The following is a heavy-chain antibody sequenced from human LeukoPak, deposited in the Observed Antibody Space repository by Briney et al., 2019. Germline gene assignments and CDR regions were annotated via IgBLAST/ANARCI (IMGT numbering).Heavy chain of an antibody. CDR2: IYYNGDT. D-gene: IGHD3-10*01. CDR1: GGSISNYY. Sequence: SETLSLTCTVSGGSISNYYWSWIRQPPGKGLEWIGYIYYNGDTNYNPSLKSRVTMSVDTSKNQFSLKLSAVTAADTAVYYCASVRRGFGESSKYYSYYYMDVWGNGTTVTISS. V-gene: IGHV4-59*08. J-gene: IGHJ6*03. CDR3: ASVRRGFGESSKYYSYYYMDV.